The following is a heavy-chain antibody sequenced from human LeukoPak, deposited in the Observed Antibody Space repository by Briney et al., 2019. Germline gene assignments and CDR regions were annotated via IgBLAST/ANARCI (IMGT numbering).Heavy chain of an antibody. Sequence: ASVKVSCKASGGTFSSYAIGWVRQAPGQGLEWMGGIIPIFGTANYAQKFQGRVTITADESTSTAYMELSSLRSEDTAVYYCARDRIQLSGFPLMDYWGQGTLVTVSS. V-gene: IGHV1-69*13. CDR3: ARDRIQLSGFPLMDY. CDR2: IIPIFGTA. CDR1: GGTFSSYA. D-gene: IGHD5-18*01. J-gene: IGHJ4*02.